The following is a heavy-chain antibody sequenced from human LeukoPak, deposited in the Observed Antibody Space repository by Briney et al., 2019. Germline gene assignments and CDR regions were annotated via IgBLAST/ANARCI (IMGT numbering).Heavy chain of an antibody. D-gene: IGHD3-10*01. Sequence: LPGGSLRLSCAASGFPLTIYAMSWVRQAPGKGLEWVSSIGGSSTYYADFVKGRFTISRDTSKNTMDLQMNSLRAEDTAIYYCAKYRGFGDSYDSWGQGTLVTVSS. CDR1: GFPLTIYA. CDR2: IGGSST. J-gene: IGHJ4*02. CDR3: AKYRGFGDSYDS. V-gene: IGHV3-23*01.